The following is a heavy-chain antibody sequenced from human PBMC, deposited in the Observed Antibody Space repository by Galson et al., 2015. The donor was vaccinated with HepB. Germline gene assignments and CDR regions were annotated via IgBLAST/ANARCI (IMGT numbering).Heavy chain of an antibody. CDR1: GFSFSTYA. V-gene: IGHV3-30*04. Sequence: SLRLSCAGSGFSFSTYAMHWVRQAPGKGLEWVAVTSNDGSNKYYADSVKGRFTVSRDKSKNTLYLRMNSLRPEDTAVYYCARDQGYGDWYYFGMDVWGQGTTVTVSS. J-gene: IGHJ6*02. CDR2: TSNDGSNK. CDR3: ARDQGYGDWYYFGMDV. D-gene: IGHD4-17*01.